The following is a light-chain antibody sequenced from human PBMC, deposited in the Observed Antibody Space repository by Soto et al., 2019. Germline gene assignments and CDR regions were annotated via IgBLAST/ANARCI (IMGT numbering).Light chain of an antibody. J-gene: IGKJ4*01. V-gene: IGKV3-15*01. Sequence: VIGRWPATLSVSPGELCTLCCRASETVYSNLAWYQQIPGQAPRLLIYGASIRATGIPARFSGSGSGTEFTLTISSLQSEDFAVYDCQQYDKLPPLTFGGGTKVDI. CDR1: ETVYSN. CDR2: GAS. CDR3: QQYDKLPPLT.